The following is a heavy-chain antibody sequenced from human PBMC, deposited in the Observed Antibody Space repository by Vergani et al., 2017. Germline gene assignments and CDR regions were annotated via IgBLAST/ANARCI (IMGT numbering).Heavy chain of an antibody. Sequence: EVQLVESGGGLVKPGGSLRLSCAASGFSFSSYSMNWVRQAPGKGLEWVASISGSRSYVFYRDSVEGRFTITRDNAKKSVYLQMNSLRAEDTAMYFCARGLWDCTHIRCSPPSYWGQGTQVTVSS. CDR3: ARGLWDCTHIRCSPPSY. D-gene: IGHD2-8*01. CDR2: ISGSRSYV. V-gene: IGHV3-21*02. CDR1: GFSFSSYS. J-gene: IGHJ4*02.